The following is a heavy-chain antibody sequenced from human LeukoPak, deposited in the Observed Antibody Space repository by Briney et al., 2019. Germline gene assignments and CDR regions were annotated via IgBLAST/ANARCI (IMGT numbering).Heavy chain of an antibody. CDR1: GYSISSGYY. Sequence: SETLSLTCSVSGYSISSGYYWGWIRQPPGKGLEWIGSIYHSGSTYYNASLKSRVTISVDTSKNHFSLKVNSVTAADTAVYYCARDYGGNDYWGQGTLVTVSS. CDR3: ARDYGGNDY. J-gene: IGHJ4*02. D-gene: IGHD4-23*01. CDR2: IYHSGST. V-gene: IGHV4-38-2*02.